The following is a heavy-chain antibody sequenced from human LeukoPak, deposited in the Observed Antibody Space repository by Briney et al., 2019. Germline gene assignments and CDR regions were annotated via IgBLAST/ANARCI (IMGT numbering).Heavy chain of an antibody. CDR3: ARVVVVPAEPYYFDY. CDR2: IYYSGST. CDR1: GGSVSSGSYY. J-gene: IGHJ4*02. D-gene: IGHD2-2*01. Sequence: SETLSLTCTVSGGSVSSGSYYWSWIRQPPGKGLEWIGYIYYSGSTNYNPSLKSRVTIPVDTSKNQFSLKLSSVTAADTAVYYCARVVVVPAEPYYFDYWGQGTLVTVSS. V-gene: IGHV4-61*01.